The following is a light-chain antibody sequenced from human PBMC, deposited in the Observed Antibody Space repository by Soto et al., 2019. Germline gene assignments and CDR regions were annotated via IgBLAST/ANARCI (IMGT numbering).Light chain of an antibody. CDR3: QQYISSPPGFT. V-gene: IGKV3-20*01. CDR2: GAS. CDR1: QSVSSTY. Sequence: EIVLPQSPGTLSLFPGERATLSCRASQSVSSTYFAWYRQKPGQPPSLLIYGASNRATGVPDRFSGSGSVPDFTLTISRLEPEDFSVYYCQQYISSPPGFTFGPGTTVEIK. J-gene: IGKJ3*01.